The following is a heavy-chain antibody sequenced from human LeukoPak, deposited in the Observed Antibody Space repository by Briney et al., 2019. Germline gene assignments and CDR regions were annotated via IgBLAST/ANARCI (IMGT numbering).Heavy chain of an antibody. J-gene: IGHJ4*02. CDR2: IYSGGST. D-gene: IGHD1-1*01. CDR1: GFTVSSNH. V-gene: IGHV3-53*01. CDR3: ARGPAGYN. Sequence: GGSLRLSCAASGFTVSSNHMSWVRQAPGKGLEWVSVIYSGGSTDYADSVKGRFTISRDNLKNTLYLQMSSLRAEDTAVYYCARGPAGYNWGQGTLVTFSS.